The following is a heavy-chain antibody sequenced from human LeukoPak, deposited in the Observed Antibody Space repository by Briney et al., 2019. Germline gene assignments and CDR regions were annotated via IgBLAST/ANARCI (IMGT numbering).Heavy chain of an antibody. Sequence: GGTLRLSCAASGFTFSSYAMSWVRQAPGKGLEWVSAISGSGGSTYYADSVKGRFTISRDNSKNTLYLQMNSLRAEDTAVYYCARVTYGSGTYGAFDYWGQGTLVTVSS. D-gene: IGHD3-10*01. CDR3: ARVTYGSGTYGAFDY. CDR1: GFTFSSYA. CDR2: ISGSGGST. V-gene: IGHV3-23*01. J-gene: IGHJ4*02.